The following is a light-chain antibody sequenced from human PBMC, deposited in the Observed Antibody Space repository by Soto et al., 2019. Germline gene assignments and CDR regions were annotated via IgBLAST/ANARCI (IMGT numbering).Light chain of an antibody. V-gene: IGLV2-23*01. CDR2: EDT. CDR3: CSYAGGDTWL. CDR1: SSDVGSYSR. Sequence: QSALTQPASVSGSPGQSITISCTGTSSDVGSYSRVSCYQQNPGKVPNLMIYEDTKRPSGVSNRFSASKSGNTATLTISGLTAEDEADYFSCSYAGGDTWLFGGGTKLTLL. J-gene: IGLJ2*01.